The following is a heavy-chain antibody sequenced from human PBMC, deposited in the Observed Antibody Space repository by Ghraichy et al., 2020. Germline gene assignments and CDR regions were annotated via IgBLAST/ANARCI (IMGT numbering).Heavy chain of an antibody. V-gene: IGHV3-33*01. CDR2: IWYDGSNK. CDR3: ARKYYDFWSVIQSHHYYYYGMDV. CDR1: GFRFSSYG. J-gene: IGHJ6*02. D-gene: IGHD3-3*01. Sequence: GGSLRLSCAASGFRFSSYGMHWVRQAPGKGLEWVAVIWYDGSNKYYADSVKGRFTISRDNSKNTVYLQMNSLRAEDTAVYYCARKYYDFWSVIQSHHYYYYGMDVWGQGTTVTVSS.